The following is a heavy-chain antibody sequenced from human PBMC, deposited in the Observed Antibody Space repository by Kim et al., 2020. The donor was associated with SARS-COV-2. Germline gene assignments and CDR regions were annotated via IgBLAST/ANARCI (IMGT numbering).Heavy chain of an antibody. D-gene: IGHD2-2*01. J-gene: IGHJ5*01. V-gene: IGHV3-48*03. CDR2: ISASGNTI. Sequence: GGSLRLSCAASGFSFTGYEMNWVRQAPGKGLEWLSYISASGNTIYYADSVKGRFTISRDNAKNSLYLLMNSLRAEDTAVYYCARETGSTSSFDFRGQGTL. CDR1: GFSFTGYE. CDR3: ARETGSTSSFDF.